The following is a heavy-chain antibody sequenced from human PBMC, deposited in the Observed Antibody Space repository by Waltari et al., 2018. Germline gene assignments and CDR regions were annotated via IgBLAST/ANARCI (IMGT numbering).Heavy chain of an antibody. J-gene: IGHJ4*02. D-gene: IGHD3-16*01. CDR1: GGSVSSRSYY. CDR2: VYCGDT. V-gene: IGHV4-39*01. Sequence: QLQLQESGPRLVQPSETLSLTCTVAGGSVSSRSYYWGWIRQPPGKGLVRFGAVYCGDTLSHPSLKGLVTWTIDASKNGFSLKSTSVGAGDTAADFCARRPHDLGGADTLAAHRFDYWGQGILVTVTS. CDR3: ARRPHDLGGADTLAAHRFDY.